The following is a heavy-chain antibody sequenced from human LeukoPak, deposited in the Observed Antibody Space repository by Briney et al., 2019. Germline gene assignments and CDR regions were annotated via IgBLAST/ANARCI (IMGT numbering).Heavy chain of an antibody. CDR3: AKDPTVTGYYFDY. CDR1: GFTFSSYG. V-gene: IGHV3-30*02. CDR2: IRYDGSNK. Sequence: GGSLRLSCAASGFTFSSYGMHWVRQAPGKGLEWVAFIRYDGSNKYYADSVKGRFTISRDNSKNTLYLQMNGLRAEDTAVYYCAKDPTVTGYYFDYWGQGTLVTVSS. J-gene: IGHJ4*02. D-gene: IGHD4-17*01.